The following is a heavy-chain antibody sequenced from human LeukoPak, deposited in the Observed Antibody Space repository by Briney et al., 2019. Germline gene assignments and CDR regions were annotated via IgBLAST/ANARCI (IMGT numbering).Heavy chain of an antibody. J-gene: IGHJ5*02. CDR1: GYTFTGYY. CDR3: ARIAYYYDSSGCP. V-gene: IGHV1-2*02. D-gene: IGHD3-22*01. CDR2: INPNSGGT. Sequence: ASVTVSCKASGYTFTGYYMHWVRQAPGQGLEWMGWINPNSGGTNYAQKFQGRVTMTRDTSISTAYMELSRLRSDDTAVYYCARIAYYYDSSGCPWGQGTLVTVSS.